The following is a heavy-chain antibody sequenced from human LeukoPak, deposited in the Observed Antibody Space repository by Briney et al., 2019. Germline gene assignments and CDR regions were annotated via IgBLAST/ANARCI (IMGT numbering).Heavy chain of an antibody. CDR3: AGGRERDGYSIDY. CDR2: INQDGSRR. V-gene: IGHV3-7*01. J-gene: IGHJ4*02. Sequence: GGSLRLSCAGSGFTFSSYWISWVRQAPGKGLEWVANINQDGSRRHYVDSVRGRFTISRDNAKNSVYLQMNSLRAEDTAVYYCAGGRERDGYSIDYWGQGTLVTVSS. D-gene: IGHD5-24*01. CDR1: GFTFSSYW.